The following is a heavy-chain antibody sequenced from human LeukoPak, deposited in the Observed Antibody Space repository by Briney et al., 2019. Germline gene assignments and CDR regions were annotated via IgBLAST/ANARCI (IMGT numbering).Heavy chain of an antibody. CDR1: GGSISSYY. D-gene: IGHD2-15*01. CDR3: ARHTAATPDNYYYYGMDV. V-gene: IGHV4-59*01. CDR2: IYYSGST. J-gene: IGHJ6*02. Sequence: PSETLSLTCTVSGGSISSYYWSWIRQPPGKGLEWIGYIYYSGSTNYNPSLKSRVTISVDTSKNQFSLKLSSVTAADTAVYYCARHTAATPDNYYYYGMDVWGQGTTVTVSS.